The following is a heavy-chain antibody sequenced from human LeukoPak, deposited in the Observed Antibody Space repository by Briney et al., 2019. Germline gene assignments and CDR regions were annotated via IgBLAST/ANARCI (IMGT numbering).Heavy chain of an antibody. CDR2: IYYSGST. CDR3: ARVSYDYVWGSYLPFDY. J-gene: IGHJ4*02. V-gene: IGHV4-30-4*08. Sequence: SETLSLTCTVSGGSISTYYWSWIRQPPGKGLEWIGYIYYSGSTYYNPSLKSRVTISVDTSKNQFSLKLSSVTAADTAVYYCARVSYDYVWGSYLPFDYWGQGTLVTVSS. CDR1: GGSISTYY. D-gene: IGHD3-16*02.